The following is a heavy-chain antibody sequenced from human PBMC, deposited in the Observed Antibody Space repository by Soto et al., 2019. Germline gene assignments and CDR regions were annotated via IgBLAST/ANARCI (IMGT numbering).Heavy chain of an antibody. CDR1: GYTFTSYY. D-gene: IGHD3-10*01. V-gene: IGHV1-46*01. J-gene: IGHJ4*02. CDR3: ARGQVNTMARVFKTPPFDY. Sequence: ASVKVSCKASGYTFTSYYIHWVRQAPGQGLEWMAIINPSGGSTTYAQKFQGRVTMTRDTSTSTVYMDLSSLRSEDTAVYYCARGQVNTMARVFKTPPFDYWGQGTLVTVSS. CDR2: INPSGGST.